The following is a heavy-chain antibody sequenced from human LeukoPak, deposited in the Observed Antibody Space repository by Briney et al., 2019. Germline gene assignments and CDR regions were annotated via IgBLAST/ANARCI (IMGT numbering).Heavy chain of an antibody. CDR2: ISYDGSNK. V-gene: IGHV3-30*18. J-gene: IGHJ6*02. CDR1: GFTFSSYG. CDR3: AKLAVTTCMDV. Sequence: GGSLRLSCAASGFTFSSYGMHWVREAPGKGLEAVAVISYDGSNKYYADSLKGRFTISRDNSKNTLYLQMNSRSAEDTAVYYCAKLAVTTCMDVWGQGTTVTVSS. D-gene: IGHD4-17*01.